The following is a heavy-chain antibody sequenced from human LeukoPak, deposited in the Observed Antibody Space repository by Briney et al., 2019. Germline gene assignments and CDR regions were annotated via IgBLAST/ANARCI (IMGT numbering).Heavy chain of an antibody. D-gene: IGHD3-22*01. CDR2: INPNSGGT. V-gene: IGHV1-2*02. CDR3: ARDTAHDYYDSSGYGDD. J-gene: IGHJ4*02. CDR1: GYTFTGYY. Sequence: ASVKVSCKASGYTFTGYYMHWVRQAPGQGLEWMGWINPNSGGTNYAQKFQGRVTMTRDTSISTAYMELSRLRSDDTAVYYCARDTAHDYYDSSGYGDDWGQGTLVTVS.